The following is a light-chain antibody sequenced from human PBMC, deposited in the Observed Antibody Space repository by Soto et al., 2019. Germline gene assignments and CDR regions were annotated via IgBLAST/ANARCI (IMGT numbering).Light chain of an antibody. J-gene: IGKJ5*01. CDR1: QSVSSY. Sequence: EIVLTQSPATLSLSPGERATLSCRASQSVSSYLAWYQQKPGQAPMLLIYDASNRATGIPARFSGSGSGTDLTRTISRLEPEAFAVYYCQQRSNWITFGQGTRLEIK. CDR3: QQRSNWIT. V-gene: IGKV3-11*01. CDR2: DAS.